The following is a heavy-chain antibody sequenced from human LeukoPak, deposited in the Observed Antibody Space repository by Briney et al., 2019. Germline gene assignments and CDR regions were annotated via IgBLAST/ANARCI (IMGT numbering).Heavy chain of an antibody. CDR2: ISYDGSNK. V-gene: IGHV3-30*04. D-gene: IGHD3-16*01. Sequence: GGSVSLFCGACGFIFKRYSMHWVRQAPGKGVEGVAVISYDGSNKYYADFVKGRFTISRDNSKNTLYLQMNSLRGEDTAVYYCAYAAPMAPHYWGKGTPVTVS. CDR1: GFIFKRYS. CDR3: AYAAPMAPHY. J-gene: IGHJ4*02.